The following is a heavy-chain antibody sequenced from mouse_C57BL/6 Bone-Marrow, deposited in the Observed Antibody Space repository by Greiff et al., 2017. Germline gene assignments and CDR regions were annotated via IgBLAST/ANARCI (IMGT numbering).Heavy chain of an antibody. V-gene: IGHV5-6*01. CDR3: ARGPHYFDY. CDR2: ISSGGSYT. CDR1: GFTFSSYG. J-gene: IGHJ2*01. Sequence: EVQRVESGGDLVKPGGSLKLSCAASGFTFSSYGMSWVRQTPDKRLEWVATISSGGSYTYYPDSVKGRFTISRDNAKNTLYLQMSSLKSEDTAMYYCARGPHYFDYWGQGTTLTVSS.